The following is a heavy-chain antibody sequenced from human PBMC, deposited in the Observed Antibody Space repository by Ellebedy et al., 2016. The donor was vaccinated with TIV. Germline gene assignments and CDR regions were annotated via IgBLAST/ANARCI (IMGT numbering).Heavy chain of an antibody. V-gene: IGHV6-1*01. CDR2: TCYRSKWYN. CDR3: VRGSRGAFDI. Sequence: SQTLSLTCAISGDSVSSTSAAWTWLRQSPWRGLECLGRTCYRSKWYNEYAVSVKSRITINPDTSKNQFYLQLNSLTPEDQALYYCVRGSRGAFDIWGQGTMVTVSS. J-gene: IGHJ3*02. CDR1: GDSVSSTSAA.